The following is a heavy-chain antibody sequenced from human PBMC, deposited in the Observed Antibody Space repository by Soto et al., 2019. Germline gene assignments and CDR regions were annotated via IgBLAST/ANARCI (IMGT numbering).Heavy chain of an antibody. J-gene: IGHJ5*02. V-gene: IGHV4-38-2*02. CDR1: GYSISSGYH. CDR2: VHYSGNT. CDR3: ARQDRVVAEGRWFDP. Sequence: SDTLSLTCTVSGYSISSGYHWAWIRQPPGKGLEWLGRVHYSGNTYYNPPLRSRLTIAVDKSKNQFSLNLSSVTAADTAVYYCARQDRVVAEGRWFDPWGQGTLVTVSS. D-gene: IGHD2-15*01.